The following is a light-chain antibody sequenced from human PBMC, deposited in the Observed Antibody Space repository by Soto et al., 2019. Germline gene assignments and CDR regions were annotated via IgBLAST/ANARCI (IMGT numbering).Light chain of an antibody. CDR1: SSDVGGYNY. V-gene: IGLV2-14*01. CDR3: SSYTSSSTLV. Sequence: QSALTQPASMSGSPGQSITISCTGTSSDVGGYNYVSWYQQHPGKAPKLMISEVSNRPSGVSNRFSGSKSGNTASLTISGLQAEDEADYYSSSYTSSSTLVFGGGTKLTVL. CDR2: EVS. J-gene: IGLJ2*01.